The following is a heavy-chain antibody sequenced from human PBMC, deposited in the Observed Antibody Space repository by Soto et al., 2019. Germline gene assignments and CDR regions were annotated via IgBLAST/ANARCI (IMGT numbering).Heavy chain of an antibody. CDR3: AKDPRIAAAGPTSVRYYSYYMDV. CDR1: GFTFISYG. V-gene: IGHV3-30*18. CDR2: ISYDGSNK. D-gene: IGHD6-13*01. Sequence: GGALRLSGAASGFTFISYGRHWVRQAPGKGLEWGAVISYDGSNKYYAYSGKGRFTISRDNAKNTLYLQINSLRGKDTAMSYCAKDPRIAAAGPTSVRYYSYYMDVWGKGTTVTVSS. J-gene: IGHJ6*03.